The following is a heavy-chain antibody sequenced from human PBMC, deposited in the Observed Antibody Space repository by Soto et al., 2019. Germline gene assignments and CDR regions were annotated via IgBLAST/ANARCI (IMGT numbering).Heavy chain of an antibody. Sequence: GGSLRLSCAASGFTFSSYSMNWVRQAPGKGLEWVSSISSSSSYIYYADSVKGRFTISRDNAKNSLYLQMNSLRAEDTAVYYCARDVIQLRFLEGYYYGMDVWGQGTTVTVSS. V-gene: IGHV3-21*01. J-gene: IGHJ6*02. CDR2: ISSSSSYI. D-gene: IGHD3-3*01. CDR1: GFTFSSYS. CDR3: ARDVIQLRFLEGYYYGMDV.